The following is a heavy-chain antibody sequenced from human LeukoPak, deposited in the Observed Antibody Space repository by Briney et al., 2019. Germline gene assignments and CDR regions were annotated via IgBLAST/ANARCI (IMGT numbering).Heavy chain of an antibody. CDR2: IYTSGST. D-gene: IGHD3-22*01. Sequence: SETLSLTCSVSGGSISGYYWSWVRQPPGKGLEWIGYIYTSGSTNYNPSLKSRVTISVDTSKNQFSLKLSSVTAADTAVYYCARGSSLLPRPGGKGVRFDPWGQGTLVTVSS. CDR3: ARGSSLLPRPGGKGVRFDP. J-gene: IGHJ5*02. CDR1: GGSISGYY. V-gene: IGHV4-4*09.